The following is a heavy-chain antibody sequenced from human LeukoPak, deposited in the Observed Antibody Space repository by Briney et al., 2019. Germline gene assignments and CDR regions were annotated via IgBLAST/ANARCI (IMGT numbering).Heavy chain of an antibody. CDR1: GGSISSGGYY. D-gene: IGHD6-13*01. CDR3: ARGRSSSPDY. CDR2: IYHSGST. J-gene: IGHJ4*02. V-gene: IGHV4-30-2*01. Sequence: PSETLSLTCTVSGGSISSGGYYWSWIRQPPGKGLEWIGYIYHSGSTYYNPSLKSRVSISVDRSKNQFSLKLSSVTAADTAVYYCARGRSSSPDYWGQGTLVTVSS.